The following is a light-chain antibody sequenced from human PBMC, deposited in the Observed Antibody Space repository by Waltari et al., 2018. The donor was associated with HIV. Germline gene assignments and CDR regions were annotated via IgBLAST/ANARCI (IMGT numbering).Light chain of an antibody. CDR2: GAS. V-gene: IGKV3-15*01. CDR3: QQANSFPWT. CDR1: QSISSN. Sequence: EIVMTQSPATLSVSPGERATLSCRASQSISSNLAWYQQKPGQAPRLLIYGASIRATGIPARFSGSGSGTEFTLTISSLQSEDFATYYCQQANSFPWTFGQGTKVEIK. J-gene: IGKJ1*01.